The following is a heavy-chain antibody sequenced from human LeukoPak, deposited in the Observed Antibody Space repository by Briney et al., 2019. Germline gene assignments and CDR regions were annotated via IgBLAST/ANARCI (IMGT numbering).Heavy chain of an antibody. V-gene: IGHV3-21*01. Sequence: KTGGSLRLSCAASGFTFSSYTLNWVRQAPGKGLEWVSYISSSSGYIYYADSVKGRFTISRDNAKNSLYLQMNSLRVEDTAVYYCARAWEGIQLWHNWFDPWGQGTLVTVSS. J-gene: IGHJ5*02. CDR3: ARAWEGIQLWHNWFDP. D-gene: IGHD5-18*01. CDR2: ISSSSGYI. CDR1: GFTFSSYT.